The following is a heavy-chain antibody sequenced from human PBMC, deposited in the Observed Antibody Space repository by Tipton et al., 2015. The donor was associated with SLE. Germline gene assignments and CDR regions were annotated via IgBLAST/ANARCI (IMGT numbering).Heavy chain of an antibody. CDR3: ARGGYYFDSDGVDY. Sequence: TLSLTCGVSGGSFTGYYWSWIRQTPGTGLEWIGEIIHSGTAHYNPSLKSRVTISIDTSKNQFSLRLISVTAADTAVYYCARGGYYFDSDGVDYWGQGILVTVSS. D-gene: IGHD3-22*01. CDR1: GGSFTGYY. V-gene: IGHV4-34*01. J-gene: IGHJ4*02. CDR2: IIHSGTA.